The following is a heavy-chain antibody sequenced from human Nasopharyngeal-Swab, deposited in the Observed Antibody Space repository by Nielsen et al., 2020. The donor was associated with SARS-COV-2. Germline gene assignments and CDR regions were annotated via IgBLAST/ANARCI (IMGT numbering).Heavy chain of an antibody. CDR2: IYYSGST. CDR1: GGSISSYY. D-gene: IGHD3-3*01. V-gene: IGHV4-59*13. J-gene: IGHJ6*02. Sequence: SETLSLTCTVSGGSISSYYWSWIRQPPGKGLEWFGYIYYSGSTNYNPSLKSRVTISVDTSKNQFSLKLCSLGSEDTAVYYCANGRQYDFWRGYYRYYYYGMDVWGQGTTVIVSS. CDR3: ANGRQYDFWRGYYRYYYYGMDV.